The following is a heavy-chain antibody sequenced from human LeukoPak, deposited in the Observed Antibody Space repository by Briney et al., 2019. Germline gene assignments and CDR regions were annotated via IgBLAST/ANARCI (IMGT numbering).Heavy chain of an antibody. Sequence: GGSLRLSCAASGFTVRSNYMSWVRQAPGKGLEWVGVMYSCGNTNYEEAVKGRFTISRDNSQNTLYLQMNSLRAEDTAVYYCARDRYYYGMDVWGQGTTVTVSS. V-gene: IGHV3-53*01. CDR3: ARDRYYYGMDV. J-gene: IGHJ6*02. CDR2: MYSCGNT. CDR1: GFTVRSNY.